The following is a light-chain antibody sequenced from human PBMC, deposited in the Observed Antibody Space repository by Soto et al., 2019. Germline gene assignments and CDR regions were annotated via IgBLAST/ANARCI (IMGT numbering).Light chain of an antibody. CDR1: SSDVASYNH. CDR2: GNS. Sequence: QSALTQPASVSGSPGQSITISCTGASSDVASYNHVSWYQQYLGKAPKLLIYGNSNRPSGVPDRFSGSKSGTSASLAINGLQAEDEAHYYCQSYDNSLSGSWVFGGGTQLTVL. CDR3: QSYDNSLSGSWV. J-gene: IGLJ3*02. V-gene: IGLV2-14*01.